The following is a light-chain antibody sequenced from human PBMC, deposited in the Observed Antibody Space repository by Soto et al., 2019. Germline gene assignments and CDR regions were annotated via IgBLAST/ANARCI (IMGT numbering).Light chain of an antibody. V-gene: IGLV2-14*03. J-gene: IGLJ2*01. CDR3: SSYTSSAPGVL. CDR1: SSDVGGSDY. Sequence: QSVLTQPASVSGSPGQSITISCSGTSSDVGGSDYVSWYQQHPGEAPKLMIYDDSYRPSGVSNRFSGSKSANTASLTISGLQAEDEADYFCSSYTSSAPGVLFGGGTKLTVL. CDR2: DDS.